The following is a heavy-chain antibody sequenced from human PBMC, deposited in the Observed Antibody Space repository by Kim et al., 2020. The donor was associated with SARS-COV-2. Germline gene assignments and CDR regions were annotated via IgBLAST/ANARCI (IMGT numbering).Heavy chain of an antibody. Sequence: SETLSLTCAVYGGSFSGYYWSWIRQPPGKGLEWIGEINHSGSTNYNPSLKSRVTISVDTSKNQFSLKLSSVTAADTAVYYCARRRRRSSWQTDYYYYGMDVWGQGTTVTVSS. CDR3: ARRRRRSSWQTDYYYYGMDV. CDR1: GGSFSGYY. CDR2: INHSGST. V-gene: IGHV4-34*01. D-gene: IGHD6-13*01. J-gene: IGHJ6*02.